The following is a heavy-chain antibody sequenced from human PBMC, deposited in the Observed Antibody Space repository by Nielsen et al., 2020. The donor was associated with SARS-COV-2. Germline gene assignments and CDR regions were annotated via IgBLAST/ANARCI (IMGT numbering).Heavy chain of an antibody. CDR2: INAANGNT. CDR3: AREISRLWAAAGILDAFDI. V-gene: IGHV1-3*01. D-gene: IGHD6-13*01. J-gene: IGHJ3*02. CDR1: GYTFTSYA. Sequence: ASVKVSCKPSGYTFTSYALHWVRQAPGQRLEWMGWINAANGNTEYSQKFQGRVTIIRDTSASTAYMELSSLTSEDTAVYYCAREISRLWAAAGILDAFDIWGQGTMVTVSS.